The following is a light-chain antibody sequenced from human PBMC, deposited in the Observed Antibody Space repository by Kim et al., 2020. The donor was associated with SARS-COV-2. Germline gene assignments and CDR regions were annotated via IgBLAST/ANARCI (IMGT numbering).Light chain of an antibody. J-gene: IGKJ2*01. Sequence: SASVGDRVTITCRASQSISSYLNWYQQKPGKAPKLLIYAAYSLQSWVPSRFSGSGSGTDFTLTMSSMQPEDFATYYCQQSYSSPYTFGQGTKLEI. CDR1: QSISSY. V-gene: IGKV1-39*01. CDR3: QQSYSSPYT. CDR2: AAY.